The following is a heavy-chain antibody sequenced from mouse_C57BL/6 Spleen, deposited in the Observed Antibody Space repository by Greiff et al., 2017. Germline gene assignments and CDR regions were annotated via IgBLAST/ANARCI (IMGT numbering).Heavy chain of an antibody. CDR2: INPSNGGT. CDR3: ALYDYDVYAMDY. J-gene: IGHJ4*01. V-gene: IGHV1-53*01. Sequence: QVQLQQSGTELVKPGASVKLSCKASGYTFTSYWMHWVKQRPGQGLEWIGNINPSNGGTNYNEKFKSKATLTVDKSSSTAYMQLSSLTSEDSAVYYCALYDYDVYAMDYWGQGTSVTVSS. D-gene: IGHD2-4*01. CDR1: GYTFTSYW.